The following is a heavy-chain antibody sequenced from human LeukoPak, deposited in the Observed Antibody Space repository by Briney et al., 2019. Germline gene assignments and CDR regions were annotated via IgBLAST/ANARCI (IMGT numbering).Heavy chain of an antibody. CDR2: INEGGSGK. J-gene: IGHJ4*02. Sequence: GGSLRLSCAASGFVFSSYWMTWVRQAPGKGLEWVASINEGGSGKYYVDSVKGRFTISRDNAQKSLYLEMHSLRAEDTAVCYCARAVTSTEGYWGQGTLVTVSS. CDR3: ARAVTSTEGY. V-gene: IGHV3-7*03. D-gene: IGHD4-17*01. CDR1: GFVFSSYW.